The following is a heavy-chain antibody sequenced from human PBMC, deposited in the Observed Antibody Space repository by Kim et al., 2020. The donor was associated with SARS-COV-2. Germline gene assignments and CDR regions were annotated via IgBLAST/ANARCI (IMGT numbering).Heavy chain of an antibody. V-gene: IGHV6-1*01. CDR3: ARDRQRPGTGFHY. D-gene: IGHD1-1*01. Sequence: YELSVKGQITINPDTSKNQFSLQLNSVTPEDTAVYYCARDRQRPGTGFHYWGQGTLVTVSS. J-gene: IGHJ4*02.